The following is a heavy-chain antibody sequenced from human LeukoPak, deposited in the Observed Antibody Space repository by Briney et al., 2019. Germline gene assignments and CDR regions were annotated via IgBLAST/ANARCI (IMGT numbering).Heavy chain of an antibody. D-gene: IGHD1-1*01. Sequence: GGSLRLSCAASGFTFSSYAMYWVRQAPGKGLEYVSAITSTGGSTYYANSVKGRITVSRDNSKNTLYPQMGSLRAEDMAVYYCARDLGLEYFDYWGQGTLVTVSS. CDR1: GFTFSSYA. CDR2: ITSTGGST. V-gene: IGHV3-64*01. CDR3: ARDLGLEYFDY. J-gene: IGHJ4*02.